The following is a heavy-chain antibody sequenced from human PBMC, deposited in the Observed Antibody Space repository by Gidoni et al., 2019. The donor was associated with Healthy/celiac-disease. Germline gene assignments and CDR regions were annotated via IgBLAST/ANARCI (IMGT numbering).Heavy chain of an antibody. V-gene: IGHV3-30-3*01. D-gene: IGHD3-16*02. J-gene: IGHJ4*02. CDR1: GFTFSSYA. CDR2: ISYDGSNK. Sequence: QVQLVESGGGVVQPGRSLRLSCAASGFTFSSYAMHWVRQAPGKGLEGVAVISYDGSNKYYADSVKGRFTISRDNSKNTLYLQMNSLRAEDTAVYYCARSGASIMITFGGVIAPYYFDYWGQGTLVTVSS. CDR3: ARSGASIMITFGGVIAPYYFDY.